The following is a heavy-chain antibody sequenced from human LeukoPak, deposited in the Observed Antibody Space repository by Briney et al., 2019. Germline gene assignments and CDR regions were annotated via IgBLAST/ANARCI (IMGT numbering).Heavy chain of an antibody. CDR3: ARGGGYSYGYRRDYFYYMDV. J-gene: IGHJ6*03. D-gene: IGHD5-18*01. CDR2: ISGSGGST. CDR1: GFTFSSYG. Sequence: GGSLRLSCAASGFTFSSYGMSWVRQAPGKGLEWVSAISGSGGSTYYADSVKGRFTISRDNAKNSLYLQMNSLRAEDTAVYYCARGGGYSYGYRRDYFYYMDVWGKGTTVTVSS. V-gene: IGHV3-23*01.